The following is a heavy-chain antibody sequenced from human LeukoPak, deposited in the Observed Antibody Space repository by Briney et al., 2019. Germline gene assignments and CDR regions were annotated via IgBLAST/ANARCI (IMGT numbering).Heavy chain of an antibody. Sequence: SETLSLTCTVSGGSISTYYWSWIRQPPGKGLEWIGYIYTIESTNYNPSLESRVTISVDTSKNQFSLMLSSVTAADTAFYYCARRRTTGTTGYFDYWGQGILVTVSS. V-gene: IGHV4-4*09. CDR2: IYTIEST. CDR1: GGSISTYY. D-gene: IGHD1-1*01. CDR3: ARRRTTGTTGYFDY. J-gene: IGHJ4*02.